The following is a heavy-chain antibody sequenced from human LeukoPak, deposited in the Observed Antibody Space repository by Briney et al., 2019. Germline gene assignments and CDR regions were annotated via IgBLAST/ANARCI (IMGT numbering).Heavy chain of an antibody. J-gene: IGHJ4*02. CDR2: IYYSGST. Sequence: SETLSLTCTVSGGSISSYYWSWIRQPPGQGLEWIGYIYYSGSTNYNPSLKSRVTISVDTSKNQFSLKLSSVTAADTAVYYCARDRVRGNSNPFFDYWGQGTLVTVSS. CDR3: ARDRVRGNSNPFFDY. D-gene: IGHD4-11*01. CDR1: GGSISSYY. V-gene: IGHV4-59*01.